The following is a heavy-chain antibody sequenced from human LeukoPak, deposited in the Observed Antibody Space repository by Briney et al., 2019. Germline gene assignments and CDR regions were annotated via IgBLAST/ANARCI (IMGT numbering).Heavy chain of an antibody. V-gene: IGHV1-18*01. CDR3: VRDQYLNVMTGFDE. J-gene: IGHJ4*02. CDR1: SYMFNLYG. D-gene: IGHD1-14*01. Sequence: ASVKVSCKASSYMFNLYGISWVRQAPGQGLEWMAWTSVNNGDTKYGQKFQGRVTVTTDTSTSTVYLELRSLRPDDTAVYYCVRDQYLNVMTGFDEWGQGTLVTVSS. CDR2: TSVNNGDT.